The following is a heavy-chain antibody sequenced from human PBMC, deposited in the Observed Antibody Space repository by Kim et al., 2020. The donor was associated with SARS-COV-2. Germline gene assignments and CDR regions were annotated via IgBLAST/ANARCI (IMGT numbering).Heavy chain of an antibody. V-gene: IGHV7-4-1*02. CDR3: ARDKVVPAAIPYYYYGMDV. J-gene: IGHJ6*02. CDR2: INTNTGNP. CDR1: GYTFTSYA. D-gene: IGHD2-2*01. Sequence: ASVKVSCKASGYTFTSYAMNWVRQAPGQGLEWMGWINTNTGNPTYAQGFTGRFVFSLDTSVSTAYLQISSLKAEDTAVYYCARDKVVPAAIPYYYYGMDVWGQGTTVTVSS.